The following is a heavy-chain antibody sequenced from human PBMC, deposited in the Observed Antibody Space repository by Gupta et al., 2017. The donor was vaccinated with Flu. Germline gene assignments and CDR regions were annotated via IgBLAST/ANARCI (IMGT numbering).Heavy chain of an antibody. CDR1: GYTFTGHY. Sequence: QLVPSGAAVTEPGASVKVSCKASGYTFTGHYIHWVRQAPGQGLEWMGWINPNSGGTNYAQNVQGRVTMTRDKSISTAFMDLSNLRSDDTAVYDGGRTWMQSWTPDFDFWGQGTMVTVSP. CDR3: GRTWMQSWTPDFDF. V-gene: IGHV1-2*02. J-gene: IGHJ4*02. CDR2: INPNSGGT. D-gene: IGHD5-12*01.